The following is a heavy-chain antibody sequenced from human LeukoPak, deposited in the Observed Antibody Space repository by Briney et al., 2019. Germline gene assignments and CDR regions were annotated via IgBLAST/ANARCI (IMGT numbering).Heavy chain of an antibody. J-gene: IGHJ4*02. V-gene: IGHV3-23*01. CDR1: GFTFNNYA. CDR3: AKRIQYSSSSAYFVS. Sequence: PGGSLRLSCAASGFTFNNYAMSWVRQAPGKGLEWVSAISDSGGDTYYADSVKGRFTISRDSSKNTLYLQMNSLRAEDTAIYYCAKRIQYSSSSAYFVSWGQGTLATVSS. CDR2: ISDSGGDT. D-gene: IGHD6-6*01.